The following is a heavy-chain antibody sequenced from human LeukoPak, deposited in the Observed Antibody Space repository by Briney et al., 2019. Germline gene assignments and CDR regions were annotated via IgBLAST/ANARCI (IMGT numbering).Heavy chain of an antibody. D-gene: IGHD3-3*01. CDR3: AKDRGYDFWSGYQGHFDY. CDR2: ISGSGGST. Sequence: GGSLRLSCAASGFTFSSYAMSWVRQAPGKGLEWVSAISGSGGSTYYADSVKGRFTISRDNSKNTLYLQMNSLRAVDTAVYYCAKDRGYDFWSGYQGHFDYWGQGTLVTVSS. V-gene: IGHV3-23*01. CDR1: GFTFSSYA. J-gene: IGHJ4*02.